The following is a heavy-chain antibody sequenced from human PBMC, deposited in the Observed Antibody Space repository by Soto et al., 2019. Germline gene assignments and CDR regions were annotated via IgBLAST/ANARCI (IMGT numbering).Heavy chain of an antibody. CDR2: ISYDGSNK. V-gene: IGHV3-30*03. CDR1: GFTFSSYG. D-gene: IGHD3-3*01. J-gene: IGHJ4*02. CDR3: ASSYYDFWSGYLPHYFDY. Sequence: GGSLRLSCAASGFTFSSYGMHWVRQAPGKGLEWVAVISYDGSNKYYADSVKGRFTISRDNSKNTLYLQMNSLRAEDTAVYYCASSYYDFWSGYLPHYFDYWGQGTLVTVSS.